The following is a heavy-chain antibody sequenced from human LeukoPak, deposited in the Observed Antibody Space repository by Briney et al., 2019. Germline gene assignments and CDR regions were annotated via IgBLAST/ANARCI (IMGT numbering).Heavy chain of an antibody. Sequence: ASVKVSCKASGYSFTSYYMHWVREAPGQGLEWMEIINPSGGSTSYAQKFQGRVTMTTDSSTSTVYMELSSSRSEDTAVYYCARDLGVQGNIDYWGQGTLVTVSS. V-gene: IGHV1-46*03. J-gene: IGHJ4*02. CDR1: GYSFTSYY. CDR2: INPSGGST. D-gene: IGHD2-8*01. CDR3: ARDLGVQGNIDY.